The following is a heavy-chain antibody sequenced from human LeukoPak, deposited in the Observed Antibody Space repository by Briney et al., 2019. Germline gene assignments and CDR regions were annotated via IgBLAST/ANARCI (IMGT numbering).Heavy chain of an antibody. D-gene: IGHD6-13*01. V-gene: IGHV1-2*02. CDR2: INPNSGGT. CDR3: ASFSAAAGTSYFDY. Sequence: GASVKVSFKASGYTFTNYYMHWVRQAPGQGLEWMGWINPNSGGTNYAQKFQGRVTMTRDTSISTAYMELSRLRSDDTAVYYCASFSAAAGTSYFDYWGQGTLVTVSS. J-gene: IGHJ4*02. CDR1: GYTFTNYY.